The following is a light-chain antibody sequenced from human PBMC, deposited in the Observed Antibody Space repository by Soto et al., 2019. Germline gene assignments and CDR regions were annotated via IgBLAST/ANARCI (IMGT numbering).Light chain of an antibody. CDR3: QQYHSSPWT. CDR2: AAS. Sequence: EIVLTQSPGTLSLSPGERVTLSCRASQSISSNYLAWYQQKPGQAPRLLIHAASSRAAGIPDRFSGGGSGTDVTLTISRLEPEDVAVYFCQQYHSSPWTFGQGTKVEIK. J-gene: IGKJ1*01. CDR1: QSISSNY. V-gene: IGKV3-20*01.